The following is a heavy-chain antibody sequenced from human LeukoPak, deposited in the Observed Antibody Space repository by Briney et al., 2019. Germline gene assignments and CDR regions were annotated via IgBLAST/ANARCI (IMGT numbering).Heavy chain of an antibody. CDR1: GYTFTSYG. CDR2: ISAYNGNT. CDR3: ARVRTTGWSDY. D-gene: IGHD6-19*01. Sequence: ASVKVSCKASGYTFTSYGISWVRQAPGQGLEWMGWISAYNGNTDSAQRLQGRVTMTTDTSTSTAFMDLRSLRSDNTAVYYCARVRTTGWSDYWGQGTLVTVSS. V-gene: IGHV1-18*01. J-gene: IGHJ4*02.